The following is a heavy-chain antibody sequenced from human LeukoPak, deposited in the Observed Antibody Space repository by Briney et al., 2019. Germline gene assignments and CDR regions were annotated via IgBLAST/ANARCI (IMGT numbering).Heavy chain of an antibody. D-gene: IGHD5-24*01. CDR2: IKQDGSEK. V-gene: IGHV3-7*01. Sequence: GGSLRLSCAASGFTFSSYWMSWVRQAPGKGLEWVANIKQDGSEKYYVDSVKGRFTISRDNARNSLYLQMNTLRAEDTAVYYCGRDRRDGYKLLDYWGQGTLVTVSS. CDR1: GFTFSSYW. J-gene: IGHJ4*02. CDR3: GRDRRDGYKLLDY.